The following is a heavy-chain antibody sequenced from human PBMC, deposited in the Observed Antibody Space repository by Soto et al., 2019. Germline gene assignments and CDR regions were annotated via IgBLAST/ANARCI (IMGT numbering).Heavy chain of an antibody. J-gene: IGHJ4*02. CDR2: IYYSGST. Sequence: SETLSLTCTFSGGSISSGGYYWSWIRQHPGKGLEWIGYIYYSGSTYYNPSLKSRVTISVDTSKNQFSLKLSSVTAADTAVYYCAKDKDPLTTVIYFDYWGQGTLVTV. D-gene: IGHD4-17*01. CDR1: GGSISSGGYY. CDR3: AKDKDPLTTVIYFDY. V-gene: IGHV4-31*03.